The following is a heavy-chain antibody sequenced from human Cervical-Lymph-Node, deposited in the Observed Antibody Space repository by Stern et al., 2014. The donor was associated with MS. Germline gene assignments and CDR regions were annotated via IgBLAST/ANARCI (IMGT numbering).Heavy chain of an antibody. D-gene: IGHD3-16*01. Sequence: QVQLVQSGPEVKKPGASVMVSCKTSGYTFTNYYIHWVRQAPGKGLEWMGIINPNGSVTASAQKFQGRLTMTRETSTTTVYMRLITLTSEDTAMYYCTRAVGGVGREWGQGTLVFVSS. J-gene: IGHJ4*02. V-gene: IGHV1-46*01. CDR2: INPNGSVT. CDR3: TRAVGGVGRE. CDR1: GYTFTNYY.